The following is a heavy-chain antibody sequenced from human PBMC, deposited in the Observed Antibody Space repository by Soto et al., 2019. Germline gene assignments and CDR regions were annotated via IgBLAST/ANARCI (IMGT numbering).Heavy chain of an antibody. CDR1: GGTFSSYA. D-gene: IGHD2-15*01. CDR3: ARESRDCRGGSCYFLPGIDY. Sequence: QVQLVQSGAEVKKPGSSVKVSCKASGGTFSSYAISWVRQAPGQGLEWMGGIIPIFGTANYAQKFQGRVTITADESTSTAYMELSSLRPEDTAVYYCARESRDCRGGSCYFLPGIDYWGQGTLVTVSS. CDR2: IIPIFGTA. J-gene: IGHJ4*02. V-gene: IGHV1-69*12.